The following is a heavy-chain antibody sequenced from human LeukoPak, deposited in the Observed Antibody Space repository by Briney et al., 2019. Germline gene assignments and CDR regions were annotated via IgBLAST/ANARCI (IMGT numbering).Heavy chain of an antibody. Sequence: PGGSLRLSCAASGFTVSSTYMSWVRQAPGKGLEWVSVFYSGDTTYYANSVKSRFTISRDSSKNMLYLQMNSLRAEDTAVYYCARRLLTGYYEFWGQGTLVTVSS. V-gene: IGHV3-66*01. J-gene: IGHJ4*02. CDR1: GFTVSSTY. D-gene: IGHD3-9*01. CDR2: FYSGDTT. CDR3: ARRLLTGYYEF.